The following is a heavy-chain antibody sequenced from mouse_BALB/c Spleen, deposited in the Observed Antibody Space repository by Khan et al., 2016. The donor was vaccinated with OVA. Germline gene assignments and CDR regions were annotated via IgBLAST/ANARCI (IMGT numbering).Heavy chain of an antibody. V-gene: IGHV1S22*01. J-gene: IGHJ3*01. D-gene: IGHD2-12*01. CDR2: IYPGSGST. CDR1: GYTFTSYW. Sequence: LQQPESELVRPGASVKLSCKASGYTFTSYWMHWVKQRPGQGLEWIGDIYPGSGSTNYDEKFKSKATLTVDTSSSTAYMQLSSLTSEDSAVYYCTRWSYGFAYWGQGTLVTVSA. CDR3: TRWSYGFAY.